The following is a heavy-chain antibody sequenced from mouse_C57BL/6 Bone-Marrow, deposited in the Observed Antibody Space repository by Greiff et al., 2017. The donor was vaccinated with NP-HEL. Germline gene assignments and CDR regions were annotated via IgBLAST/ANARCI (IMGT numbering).Heavy chain of an antibody. CDR3: TRSGYFNWYFDV. CDR2: IYPGNSDT. J-gene: IGHJ1*03. V-gene: IGHV1-5*01. D-gene: IGHD2-3*01. CDR1: GYTFTSYW. Sequence: EVQLQQSGTVLARPGASVKMSCKTSGYTFTSYWMHWVKQRPGQGLEWIGAIYPGNSDTSYNQKFKGKAKLTAVTSASTSYMELSSLTNEDSAVYYCTRSGYFNWYFDVWGTGTTVTVSS.